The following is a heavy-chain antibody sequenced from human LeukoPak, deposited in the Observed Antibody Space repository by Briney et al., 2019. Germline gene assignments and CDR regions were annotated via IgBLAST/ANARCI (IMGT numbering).Heavy chain of an antibody. CDR1: GFTFSSYA. CDR3: ARSYSNHLFGMDL. V-gene: IGHV3-23*01. D-gene: IGHD5-18*01. J-gene: IGHJ6*02. Sequence: PGGSLRLSCAVSGFTFSSYAMSWARQAPGKGREGVSVISGSGGSAYYADSVKGRVAISRDNSKNTVFLQMNSVRAEDTAVYYRARSYSNHLFGMDLWGQGTTVTVS. CDR2: ISGSGGSA.